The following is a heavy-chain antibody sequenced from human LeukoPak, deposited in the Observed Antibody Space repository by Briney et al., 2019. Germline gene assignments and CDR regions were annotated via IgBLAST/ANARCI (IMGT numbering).Heavy chain of an antibody. CDR3: ARDRDYYDNSGYWTPLDY. D-gene: IGHD3-22*01. Sequence: SETLSLTCTVSGGSISSYYWSWIRQPAGKGLEWIGRLYTSGSTNYNPSLKSRVTMSGDTSKNQLSLKLRSVTAADTAVYYCARDRDYYDNSGYWTPLDYWGQGTLVTVSS. CDR1: GGSISSYY. CDR2: LYTSGST. J-gene: IGHJ4*02. V-gene: IGHV4-4*07.